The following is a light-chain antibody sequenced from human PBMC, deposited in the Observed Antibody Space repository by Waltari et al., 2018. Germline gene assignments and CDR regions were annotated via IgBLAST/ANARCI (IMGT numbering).Light chain of an antibody. J-gene: IGLJ3*02. CDR1: RPSTSS. V-gene: IGLV3-19*01. CDR2: GKD. Sequence: SSELTQDPAVSVALGQPVRITCHGARPSTSSASWYQLKPGQAPVLGIYGKDKRPSGIPDRISGYSSGATSSLTITGAQAEDEADYYCSSRNGRANQVVFAGGTKVTVL. CDR3: SSRNGRANQVV.